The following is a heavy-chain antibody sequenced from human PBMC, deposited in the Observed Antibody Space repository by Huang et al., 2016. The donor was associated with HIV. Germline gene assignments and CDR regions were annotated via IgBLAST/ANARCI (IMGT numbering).Heavy chain of an antibody. J-gene: IGHJ4*02. Sequence: QVQLVESGGGVVQPGGSLRLSCAASGFTFATYGLHWVRQAPGKGLDWVAFSRSDATDKYYADSVKGRFTASRDNSKNTLFLHMNSLRPEDTALYYCAKIPPLHANLATSGPGPVDYWGQGTLVTVSS. D-gene: IGHD6-13*01. CDR1: GFTFATYG. CDR2: SRSDATDK. V-gene: IGHV3-30*02. CDR3: AKIPPLHANLATSGPGPVDY.